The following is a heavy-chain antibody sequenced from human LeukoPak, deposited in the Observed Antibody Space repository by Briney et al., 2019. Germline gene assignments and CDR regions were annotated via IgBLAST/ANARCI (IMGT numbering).Heavy chain of an antibody. CDR1: GFTFSSYS. Sequence: GGSLRLSCAASGFTFSSYSMNWVRQAPGKGLEWVSSISSSSSYIYYADSVKDRFTISRDNAENSLYLQMNSLRAEDTAVYYCARERAVYDSSGYEFDYWRQGTLVTVSS. CDR2: ISSSSSYI. D-gene: IGHD3-22*01. CDR3: ARERAVYDSSGYEFDY. V-gene: IGHV3-21*01. J-gene: IGHJ4*02.